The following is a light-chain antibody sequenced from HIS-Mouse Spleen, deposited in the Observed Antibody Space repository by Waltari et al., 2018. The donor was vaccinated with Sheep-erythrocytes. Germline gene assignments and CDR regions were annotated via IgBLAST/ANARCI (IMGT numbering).Light chain of an antibody. J-gene: IGKJ2*01. V-gene: IGKV1-6*01. CDR1: QGIRND. CDR2: AAS. Sequence: AIQMTQSPSSLSASVGDRVTITYRASQGIRNDLGWYQQKPGKAPKLLIYAASSLQSGVPSRFSGSGSETDFTLTISSLQPEDFATYYCLQDYNYPYTFGQGTKLEIK. CDR3: LQDYNYPYT.